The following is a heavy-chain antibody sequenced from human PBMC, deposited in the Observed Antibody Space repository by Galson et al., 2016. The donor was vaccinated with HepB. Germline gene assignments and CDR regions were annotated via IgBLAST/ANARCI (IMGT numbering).Heavy chain of an antibody. CDR3: AKDTRGHSGWYEC. V-gene: IGHV3-23*01. CDR2: ISGSSDIT. D-gene: IGHD6-19*01. Sequence: SLRLSCAASGFTFSSFAMGWVRQAPGKGPEWVSVISGSSDITTYADSVKGRFTISRDNSKDTLYLQMNSLRAEDTAVYYCAKDTRGHSGWYECWGQGTLVTVSS. CDR1: GFTFSSFA. J-gene: IGHJ5*01.